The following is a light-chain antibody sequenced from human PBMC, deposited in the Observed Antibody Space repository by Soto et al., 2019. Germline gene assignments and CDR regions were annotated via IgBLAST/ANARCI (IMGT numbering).Light chain of an antibody. CDR2: EVS. Sequence: QSALAQPPSSSGSFGQSVTISCTGPSSDVGGYNYVSWYQQHPGKAPKLMIYEVSERPSGVPYPLSGAKLVKTAPLPGCGPQADDEADYSCSSYSGTNYHYVFGTGTKVTVL. J-gene: IGLJ1*01. CDR1: SSDVGGYNY. CDR3: SSYSGTNYHYV. V-gene: IGLV2-8*01.